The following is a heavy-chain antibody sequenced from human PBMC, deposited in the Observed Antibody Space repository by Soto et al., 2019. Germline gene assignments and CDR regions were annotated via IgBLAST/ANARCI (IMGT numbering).Heavy chain of an antibody. CDR1: GYTFTGYY. J-gene: IGHJ4*02. V-gene: IGHV1-2*04. Sequence: GASVKVSCKASGYTFTGYYMHWVRQAPGQGLEWMGWINPNSGGTNYAQKFQGWVTMTRDTSISTAYMELSSLRSEDTAVYYCARDGIVATKYLFDYWGQGTLVTVSS. CDR2: INPNSGGT. D-gene: IGHD5-12*01. CDR3: ARDGIVATKYLFDY.